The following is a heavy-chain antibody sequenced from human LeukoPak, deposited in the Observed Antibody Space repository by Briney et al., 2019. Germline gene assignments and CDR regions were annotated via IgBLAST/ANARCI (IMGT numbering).Heavy chain of an antibody. D-gene: IGHD2-15*01. CDR3: AKDLGYCSGGSCYSSGWFDP. V-gene: IGHV3-23*01. CDR2: ISGSGGST. CDR1: GFTFSSYA. Sequence: PGGSLRLSCAASGFTFSSYAMSWVRQAPGKGLEWVSAISGSGGSTYYADSVKGRFTISRDNSKNTLYLQMNSLRAEDTAVYYCAKDLGYCSGGSCYSSGWFDPWGQGTLVTVSS. J-gene: IGHJ5*02.